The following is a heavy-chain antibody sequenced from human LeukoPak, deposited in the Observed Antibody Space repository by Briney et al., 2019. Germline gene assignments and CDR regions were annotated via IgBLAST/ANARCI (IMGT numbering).Heavy chain of an antibody. D-gene: IGHD4-23*01. Sequence: SETLSPTCTVSGGSISSGSYYWSWIRQPAGKGLEWIGRIYTSGSTNYNPSLKSRVTISVDTSKNQFSLKLSSVTAADTAVYYCARAGGKGFDYWGQGTLVTVSS. CDR1: GGSISSGSYY. J-gene: IGHJ4*02. CDR2: IYTSGST. V-gene: IGHV4-61*02. CDR3: ARAGGKGFDY.